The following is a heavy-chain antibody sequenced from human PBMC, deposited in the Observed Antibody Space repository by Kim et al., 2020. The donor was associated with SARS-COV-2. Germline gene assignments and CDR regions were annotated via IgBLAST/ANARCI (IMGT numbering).Heavy chain of an antibody. Sequence: GGSLRLSCAASGFTFSSYGMHWVRQAPGKGLEWVAVIWYDGSNKYYADSVKGRFTISRDNSKNTLYLQMNSLRAEDTAVYYCAKDHVLRYFDWLPPGGMDVWGQGATVTVSS. J-gene: IGHJ6*02. CDR3: AKDHVLRYFDWLPPGGMDV. D-gene: IGHD3-9*01. CDR1: GFTFSSYG. CDR2: IWYDGSNK. V-gene: IGHV3-33*06.